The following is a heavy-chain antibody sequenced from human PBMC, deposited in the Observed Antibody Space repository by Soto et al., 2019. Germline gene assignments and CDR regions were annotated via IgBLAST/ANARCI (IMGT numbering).Heavy chain of an antibody. J-gene: IGHJ6*02. V-gene: IGHV3-74*01. Sequence: EVQLVESGGGLVQPGESLRLSCAASGFAFSSYWMYWVRQAPGKGLMWVSRISGDGSSTSYADSVKGRFTISRDNAKNTLYLQMNSLRAEDTAVYYCARVYGMDVWGQGTTVTVSS. CDR2: ISGDGSST. CDR3: ARVYGMDV. CDR1: GFAFSSYW.